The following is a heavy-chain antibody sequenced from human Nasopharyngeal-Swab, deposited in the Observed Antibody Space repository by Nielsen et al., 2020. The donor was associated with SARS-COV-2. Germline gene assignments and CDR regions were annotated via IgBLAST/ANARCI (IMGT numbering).Heavy chain of an antibody. D-gene: IGHD3-9*01. CDR1: GFSLSTSGVG. CDR3: ARQYYDILTGYYMGFDY. J-gene: IGHJ4*02. V-gene: IGHV2-5*02. CDR2: IYWDDDK. Sequence: SGPTLVKPTQTLTLTCTFSGFSLSTSGVGVGWIRQPPGKALEWLALIYWDDDKRYSPSLKSRLTITKDTSKNQVVLTMTNMDPVDTATYYCARQYYDILTGYYMGFDYWGQGTLVTVSS.